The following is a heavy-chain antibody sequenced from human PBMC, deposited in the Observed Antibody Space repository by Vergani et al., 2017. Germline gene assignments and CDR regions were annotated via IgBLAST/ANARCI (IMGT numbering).Heavy chain of an antibody. V-gene: IGHV1-69-2*01. CDR1: GYTFTDHY. J-gene: IGHJ6*02. Sequence: EVQLVQSGAEVKKPGATMKISCKVSGYTFTDHYMHWVKQAPGKGLEWMGLVDPEDGETIYAEKFKGRVTIAADTSTDTAHLELGSLRPEDTAVYYCAPPQTVITGGREVRLRGTTDIVSS. D-gene: IGHD4-17*01. CDR3: APPQTVITGGREV. CDR2: VDPEDGET.